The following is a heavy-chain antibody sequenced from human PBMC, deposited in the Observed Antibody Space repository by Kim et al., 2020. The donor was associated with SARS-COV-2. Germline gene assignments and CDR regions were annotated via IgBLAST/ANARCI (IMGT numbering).Heavy chain of an antibody. D-gene: IGHD3-3*01. V-gene: IGHV4-59*08. J-gene: IGHJ5*02. CDR3: ARRSELRLGGWFDP. CDR2: IYYSGST. Sequence: SETLSLTCTVSGGSISSYYWSWIRQPPGKGLEWIGYIYYSGSTNYNPSLKSRVTISVDTSKNQFSLKLSSVTAADTAVYYCARRSELRLGGWFDPWGQGTLVTVSS. CDR1: GGSISSYY.